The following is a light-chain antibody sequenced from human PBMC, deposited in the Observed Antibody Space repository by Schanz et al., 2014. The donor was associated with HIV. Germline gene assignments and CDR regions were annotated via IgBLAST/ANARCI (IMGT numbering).Light chain of an antibody. Sequence: DVQMTQSPSSLSASVGDRVTITCRASQSIGKSLAWSQQRPGKAPKLLIYQASTLETGVPSTFSGGGSGTEFTLTISSLQPEDFATYYCQQYDTYPYTFGQGTTLDLK. V-gene: IGKV1-5*03. J-gene: IGKJ2*01. CDR2: QAS. CDR3: QQYDTYPYT. CDR1: QSIGKS.